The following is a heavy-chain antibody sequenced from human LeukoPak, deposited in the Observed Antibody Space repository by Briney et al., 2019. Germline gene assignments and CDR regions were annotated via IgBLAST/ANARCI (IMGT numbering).Heavy chain of an antibody. CDR2: INPSAGGT. Sequence: GASVKVSCKASGYTFTSYYIHWVRQAPGQGLEWMGLINPSAGGTSYAQKFQDRVTMTRDMSTTTVYLGLNSLRSEDTAVYYCARDYVIAVAGTTAGAFDIWGRGTLVTVSS. CDR1: GYTFTSYY. CDR3: ARDYVIAVAGTTAGAFDI. J-gene: IGHJ4*02. V-gene: IGHV1-46*01. D-gene: IGHD6-19*01.